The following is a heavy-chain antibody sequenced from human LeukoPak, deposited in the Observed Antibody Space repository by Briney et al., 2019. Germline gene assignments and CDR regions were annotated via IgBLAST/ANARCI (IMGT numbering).Heavy chain of an antibody. Sequence: SGTLSLTCAVSGGSISSSNWWSWVRQPPGKGLEWIGEIYHSGSTNYNPSLKSRVTISVDKSKNQFSLKLSSVTAADTAVYYCARGIYCSGGSCYSLSYDYWGQGTLVTVSS. J-gene: IGHJ4*02. CDR1: GGSISSSNW. CDR2: IYHSGST. V-gene: IGHV4-4*02. CDR3: ARGIYCSGGSCYSLSYDY. D-gene: IGHD2-15*01.